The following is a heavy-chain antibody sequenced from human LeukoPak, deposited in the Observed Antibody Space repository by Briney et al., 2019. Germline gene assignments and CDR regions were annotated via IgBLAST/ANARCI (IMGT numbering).Heavy chain of an antibody. J-gene: IGHJ4*02. CDR3: ARGDSYGYDFDC. CDR2: IYYSGST. V-gene: IGHV4-59*01. Sequence: SETLSLTCTVSGGSISSYYWSWIRQPPGKGLEWIGYIYYSGSTNYNPSLKSRVTISVDTSKNQFSLRLSSVTAADTAVYYCARGDSYGYDFDCWGQGTLVTVSS. D-gene: IGHD5-18*01. CDR1: GGSISSYY.